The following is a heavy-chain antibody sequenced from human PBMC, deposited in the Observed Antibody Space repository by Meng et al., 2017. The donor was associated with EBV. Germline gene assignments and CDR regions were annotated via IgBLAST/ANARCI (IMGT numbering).Heavy chain of an antibody. CDR3: ARAEIAAAGRLDY. CDR2: IIPIFGTA. V-gene: IGHV1-69*06. D-gene: IGHD6-13*01. Sequence: QGQLGQSGAGGKKTGSSVKVSCKASGGTFSSYAISWVRQAPGQGLEWMGGIIPIFGTANYAQKFQGRVTITADKSTSTAYMELSSLRSEDTAVYYCARAEIAAAGRLDYWGQGTLVTVSS. J-gene: IGHJ4*02. CDR1: GGTFSSYA.